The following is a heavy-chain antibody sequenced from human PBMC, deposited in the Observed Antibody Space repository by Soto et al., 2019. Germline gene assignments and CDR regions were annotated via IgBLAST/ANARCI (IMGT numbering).Heavy chain of an antibody. CDR1: GASISIHY. Sequence: PSETLSLTCTVSGASISIHYWSWIRQPPGKGLEWIGYIHYSGSTNYNPSLESRVTISLDMSKNHFSLKLRSVTAADTAVYYCARDFEGVPGIWGQGTMVTVS. J-gene: IGHJ3*02. CDR2: IHYSGST. D-gene: IGHD3-10*01. V-gene: IGHV4-59*11. CDR3: ARDFEGVPGI.